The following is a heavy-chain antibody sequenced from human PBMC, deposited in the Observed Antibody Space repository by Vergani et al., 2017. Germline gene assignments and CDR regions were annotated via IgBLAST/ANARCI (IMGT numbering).Heavy chain of an antibody. CDR2: IYPGDSDT. J-gene: IGHJ4*02. Sequence: EVQLVQSGAEVKKPGESLKISCKGSGYSFTSYWIGWVRQMPGKGLEWMGIIYPGDSDTRYRPSFQGQVTISADKSISTAYLQWSSLKASDTAMYYCGRKYSSSSGTSPFDYWGQGTLVTVSS. D-gene: IGHD6-6*01. V-gene: IGHV5-51*01. CDR3: GRKYSSSSGTSPFDY. CDR1: GYSFTSYW.